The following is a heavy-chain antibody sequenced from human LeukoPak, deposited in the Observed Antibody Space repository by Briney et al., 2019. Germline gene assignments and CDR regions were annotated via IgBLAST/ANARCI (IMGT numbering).Heavy chain of an antibody. J-gene: IGHJ4*02. CDR1: GGTFSSYA. V-gene: IGHV1-69*06. D-gene: IGHD6-19*01. Sequence: SVKVSCKASGGTFSSYAISWVRQAPGQGLEWMGGIIPIFGTANYAQKFQGRVTITADKSTSTAYMELRSLRSDDTAVYYCARESPGSYSSGRDYFDFWGQGTLVTVSS. CDR2: IIPIFGTA. CDR3: ARESPGSYSSGRDYFDF.